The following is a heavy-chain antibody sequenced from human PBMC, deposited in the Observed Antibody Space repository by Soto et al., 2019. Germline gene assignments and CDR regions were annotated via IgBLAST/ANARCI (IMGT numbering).Heavy chain of an antibody. CDR1: GYPFTHYG. Sequence: GASVKVSCKSSGYPFTHYGITWIRQAPGQGLEWMGWISAYNGNTNYAQKLQGRVTMTTDTSTSTAYMELRSLRSDDTAVYYCAGRIQLWSSDAFDIWGQGTMVTVSS. CDR3: AGRIQLWSSDAFDI. CDR2: ISAYNGNT. D-gene: IGHD5-18*01. V-gene: IGHV1-18*01. J-gene: IGHJ3*02.